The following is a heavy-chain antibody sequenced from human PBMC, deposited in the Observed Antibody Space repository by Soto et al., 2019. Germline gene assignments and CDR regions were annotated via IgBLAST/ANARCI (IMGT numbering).Heavy chain of an antibody. Sequence: SVKVSCKASGGTFSSYTISWVRQAPGQGLEWMGRIIPILGIANYAQKFQGRVTITADKSTSTAYMELSSLRSEDTAVYYCARRSPSGGYDSSGYYRGDAFDIWG. V-gene: IGHV1-69*02. CDR3: ARRSPSGGYDSSGYYRGDAFDI. CDR2: IIPILGIA. J-gene: IGHJ3*02. D-gene: IGHD3-22*01. CDR1: GGTFSSYT.